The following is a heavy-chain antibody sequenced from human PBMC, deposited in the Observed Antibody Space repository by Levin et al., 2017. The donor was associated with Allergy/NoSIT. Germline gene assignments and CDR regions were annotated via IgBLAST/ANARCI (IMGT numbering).Heavy chain of an antibody. CDR3: ARHKGSVDIVATIWGVVFDY. V-gene: IGHV4-59*08. D-gene: IGHD5-12*01. Sequence: GSLRLSCTVSGGSISSYYWSWIRQPPGKGLEWIGYIYYSGSTNYNPSLKSRVTISVDTSKNQFSLKLSSVTAADTAVYYCARHKGSVDIVATIWGVVFDYWGQGTLVTVSS. CDR1: GGSISSYY. CDR2: IYYSGST. J-gene: IGHJ4*02.